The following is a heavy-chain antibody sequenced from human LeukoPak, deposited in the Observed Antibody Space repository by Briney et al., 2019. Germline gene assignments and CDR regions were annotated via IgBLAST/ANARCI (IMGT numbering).Heavy chain of an antibody. V-gene: IGHV3-21*01. D-gene: IGHD1-26*01. CDR1: GFTFSSYS. Sequence: PGGSLRLSCAASGFTFSSYSMNWVRQAPGKGLEWVSSISSSSSYIYYADSVKGRFTISRDDAKNSLYLQMNSLRAEDTAVYYCANNPRGYSGSYDGYWGQGTLVTVSS. CDR3: ANNPRGYSGSYDGY. J-gene: IGHJ4*02. CDR2: ISSSSSYI.